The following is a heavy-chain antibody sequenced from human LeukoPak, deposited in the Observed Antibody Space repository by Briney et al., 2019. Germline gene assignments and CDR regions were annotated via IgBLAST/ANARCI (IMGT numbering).Heavy chain of an antibody. J-gene: IGHJ2*01. D-gene: IGHD5-18*01. Sequence: SETLSLTCAVYGGSFSGYYWSWIRPPPGKGLEWIGEINHSGSTNYNPSLKSRVTISVDTSKNQFSLKLSSVTAADTAVYYCAREFRYSYGYRYFDLWGRGTLVTVSS. CDR1: GGSFSGYY. CDR3: AREFRYSYGYRYFDL. V-gene: IGHV4-34*01. CDR2: INHSGST.